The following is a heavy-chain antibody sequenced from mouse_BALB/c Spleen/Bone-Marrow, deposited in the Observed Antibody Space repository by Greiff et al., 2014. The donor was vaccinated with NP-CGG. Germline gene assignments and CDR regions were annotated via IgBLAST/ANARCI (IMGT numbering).Heavy chain of an antibody. J-gene: IGHJ4*01. D-gene: IGHD1-2*01. CDR2: IWADGST. V-gene: IGHV2-9*02. CDR1: GFSLTSYG. CDR3: ARITTATGAMDY. Sequence: VQLVESGPGLVAPSQSLSISCTVSGFSLTSYGVHWVRQPPGKGLEWLGVIWADGSTNYNSALMSRPSISKDNSKSQVFLKMNSLQTDDTAMYYCARITTATGAMDYWGQGTSVTVSS.